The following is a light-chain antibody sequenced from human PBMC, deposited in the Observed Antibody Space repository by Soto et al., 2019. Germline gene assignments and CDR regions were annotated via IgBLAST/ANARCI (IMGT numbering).Light chain of an antibody. CDR1: QSVSSSY. CDR2: GAS. CDR3: QQYGSSPQT. V-gene: IGKV3-20*01. Sequence: EIVLTQSPGTLSLSPGERATLSCRASQSVSSSYLAWYQQKPGQAPRILIYGASSTATGIPDRFSGSGSGTDFTLTISRLEPEDFSVYYCQQYGSSPQTFGQGTKLEIK. J-gene: IGKJ2*01.